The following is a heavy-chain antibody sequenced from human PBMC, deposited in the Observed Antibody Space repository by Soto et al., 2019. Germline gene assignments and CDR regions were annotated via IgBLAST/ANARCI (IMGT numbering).Heavy chain of an antibody. CDR1: GVSISSSNW. CDR3: ARINWNSGGAFDI. D-gene: IGHD1-7*01. J-gene: IGHJ3*02. CDR2: IYHSGST. V-gene: IGHV4-4*02. Sequence: SETLSLTCAVSGVSISSSNWWSWVRQPPGKGLEWIGEIYHSGSTNYNPSLKSRVTISVDTSKNQFSLKLSSVTAADTAVYYCARINWNSGGAFDIWGQGTMVTVSS.